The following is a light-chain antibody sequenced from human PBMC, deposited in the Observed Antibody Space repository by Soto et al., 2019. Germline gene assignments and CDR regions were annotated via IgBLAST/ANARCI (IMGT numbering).Light chain of an antibody. CDR2: DAS. Sequence: EIVLTQSPATLSLSPGERATLSCRASQSISNYLAWYQHKPGQAPRLLIYDASSRATGIPARVGGSGSGTDFTLTISSLEPEDFAGYVCQLRRNGPPPWTFGQGTNVEVK. V-gene: IGKV3-11*01. J-gene: IGKJ1*01. CDR1: QSISNY. CDR3: QLRRNGPPPWT.